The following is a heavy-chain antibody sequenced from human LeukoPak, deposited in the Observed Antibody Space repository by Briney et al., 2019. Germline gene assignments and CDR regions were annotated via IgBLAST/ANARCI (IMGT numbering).Heavy chain of an antibody. CDR1: GGSISSSSYY. J-gene: IGHJ4*02. Sequence: AETLSLTCIVSGGSISSSSYYWGWIRQPPGKGLEWIVCIYYSGSTYYNPSLKSRVTISVDTSKNQFSLKLSSVTAADTAVYYCASAPLLWFGELLRAYFDYWGQGTLVTVSS. V-gene: IGHV4-39*01. CDR2: IYYSGST. D-gene: IGHD3-10*01. CDR3: ASAPLLWFGELLRAYFDY.